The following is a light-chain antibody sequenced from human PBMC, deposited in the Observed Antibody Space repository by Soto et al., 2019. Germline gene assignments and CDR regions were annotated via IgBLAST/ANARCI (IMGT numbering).Light chain of an antibody. CDR1: SSDVGGYNY. V-gene: IGLV2-11*01. J-gene: IGLJ1*01. CDR2: DVS. Sequence: QSALTQPRSVSGSPGQSVTISCTGTSSDVGGYNYVSWYQQHPGKAPKLIIYDVSTRPSWVPDRFSGYKSGTTASLPISGLQAEDEADYYCCSYAGSYSLYVFGTGTKLTVL. CDR3: CSYAGSYSLYV.